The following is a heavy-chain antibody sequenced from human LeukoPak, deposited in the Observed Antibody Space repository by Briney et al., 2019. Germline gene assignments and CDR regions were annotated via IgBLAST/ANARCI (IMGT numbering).Heavy chain of an antibody. Sequence: GGSLRLSCTASGFPFNNYGMHWVRQAPGKGLDWVAVISYDGHNQYYADSVKGRFTISREKSKNTLYLQMNSLRPEDTAVYYCAKALLVESSGYFDYWGQGTQVTVSS. V-gene: IGHV3-30*18. CDR1: GFPFNNYG. D-gene: IGHD3-22*01. CDR3: AKALLVESSGYFDY. CDR2: ISYDGHNQ. J-gene: IGHJ4*02.